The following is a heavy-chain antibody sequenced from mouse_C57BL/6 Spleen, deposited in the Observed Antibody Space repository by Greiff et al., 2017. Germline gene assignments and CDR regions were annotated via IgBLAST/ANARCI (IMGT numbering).Heavy chain of an antibody. J-gene: IGHJ2*01. CDR1: GYTTSYW. D-gene: IGHD1-1*01. CDR3: ARSKITTVFDY. Sequence: QVQLKQPGAELVMPGASVKLSCKASGYTTSYWMHWVKQRPGQGLEWIGEIDPSDSYTNYNQKFKGESTLTVDKSSSTAYMQLSSLTSEDSAVYYCARSKITTVFDYWGQGTTLTVSS. V-gene: IGHV1-69*01. CDR2: IDPSDSYT.